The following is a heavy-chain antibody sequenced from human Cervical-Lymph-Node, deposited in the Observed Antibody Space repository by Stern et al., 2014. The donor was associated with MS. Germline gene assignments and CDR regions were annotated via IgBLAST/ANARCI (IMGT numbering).Heavy chain of an antibody. J-gene: IGHJ4*02. V-gene: IGHV3-23*04. CDR3: AKGSKSTLWLRPHSRGCF. Sequence: EVQLVESGGGLVQPGGSLRLSCAASGFTFSNYAMSWVRQAPGKGLEWVSTIIGSGDITYYADSVKGRFTISRDNSKTTLYLQMNSLRAEDTAVYYCAKGSKSTLWLRPHSRGCFWGQGTLVTVSS. CDR1: GFTFSNYA. D-gene: IGHD5-12*01. CDR2: IIGSGDIT.